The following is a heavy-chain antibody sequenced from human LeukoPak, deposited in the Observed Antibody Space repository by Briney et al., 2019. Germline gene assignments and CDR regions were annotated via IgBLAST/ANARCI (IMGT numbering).Heavy chain of an antibody. J-gene: IGHJ6*03. CDR1: GGSISSYY. CDR2: IYYSGST. V-gene: IGHV4-59*01. D-gene: IGHD2-15*01. Sequence: SETLSLTCTVSGGSISSYYWSWIRQPPGKGLEWIGYIYYSGSTNYNPSLKSRVTISVDTSKNQFSLKLSSVTAADTAVYYCARATLYCSGGSCYYRPYYMDVWGKGTTVTISS. CDR3: ARATLYCSGGSCYYRPYYMDV.